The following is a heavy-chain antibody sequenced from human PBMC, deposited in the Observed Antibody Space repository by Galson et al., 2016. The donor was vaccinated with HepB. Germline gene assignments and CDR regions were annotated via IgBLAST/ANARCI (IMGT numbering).Heavy chain of an antibody. J-gene: IGHJ6*02. Sequence: SLRLSCAASGFTFDDYAMHWVRQAPGKGLEWVSGITWNSDTIAYADSVKGRFTISRDNAKNSLYLLMNSLKAEDTALYYCAKDIGDYVWGSYRPDYHFYGMDVWGQGTTVTVSS. CDR2: ITWNSDTI. CDR3: AKDIGDYVWGSYRPDYHFYGMDV. V-gene: IGHV3-9*01. CDR1: GFTFDDYA. D-gene: IGHD3-16*02.